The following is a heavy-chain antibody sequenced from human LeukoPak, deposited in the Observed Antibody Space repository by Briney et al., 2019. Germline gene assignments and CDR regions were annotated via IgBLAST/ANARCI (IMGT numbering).Heavy chain of an antibody. V-gene: IGHV3-23*01. D-gene: IGHD3-9*01. CDR2: TSGRGGNT. CDR1: GFTLTSYA. Sequence: PGGSLRLSCEASGFTLTSYAMSWVRQPTGKGLEWVSATSGRGGNTYYADSVKGRPTISSHKPNHTLYLQTKSMRAEDKDVYYCAKDGWDILAGYYIEAGGFDYWGQGNLVTVSS. CDR3: AKDGWDILAGYYIEAGGFDY. J-gene: IGHJ4*02.